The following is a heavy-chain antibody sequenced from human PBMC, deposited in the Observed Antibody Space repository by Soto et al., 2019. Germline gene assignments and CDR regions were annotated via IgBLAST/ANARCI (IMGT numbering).Heavy chain of an antibody. CDR1: GGTFSSYA. CDR3: ARGTRMIFGVDLGYYYCGMDV. D-gene: IGHD3-3*01. Sequence: QVQLVQSGAEVKKPGSSVKVSCKASGGTFSSYAISWVRQAPGQGLEWMGGIIPIFGTANYAQKFQGRVTITADESTSTAYMELSSLRSEDTAVYYCARGTRMIFGVDLGYYYCGMDVWGQGTTVTVSS. V-gene: IGHV1-69*01. J-gene: IGHJ6*02. CDR2: IIPIFGTA.